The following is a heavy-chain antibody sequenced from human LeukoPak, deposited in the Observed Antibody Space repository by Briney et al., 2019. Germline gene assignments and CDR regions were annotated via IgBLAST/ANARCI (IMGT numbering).Heavy chain of an antibody. J-gene: IGHJ4*02. D-gene: IGHD1-26*01. V-gene: IGHV1-3*01. CDR2: VNAGSGNT. Sequence: GASVNVSCKASGYTFTNYAMHWVRQAPGQRPEWMGWVNAGSGNTKYSQNFQGRVTITRDTSASTAYMELSSLRSEDTAVYYCAKNSGSYSFDYWGQGTLVTVSS. CDR3: AKNSGSYSFDY. CDR1: GYTFTNYA.